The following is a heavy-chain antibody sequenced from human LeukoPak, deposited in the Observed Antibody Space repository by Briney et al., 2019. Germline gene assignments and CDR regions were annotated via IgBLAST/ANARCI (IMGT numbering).Heavy chain of an antibody. CDR1: GFTFSSYG. Sequence: GGSLRLSCAASGFTFSSYGMHWVRQAPGKGLEWVAFIRYDGSNKYYADSVKGRFTISGDNSKNTLYLQMNSLRAEDTAVYYCAKGVSSGYYYYYYYMDVWGKGTTVTISS. CDR3: AKGVSSGYYYYYYYMDV. V-gene: IGHV3-30*02. CDR2: IRYDGSNK. J-gene: IGHJ6*03. D-gene: IGHD3-22*01.